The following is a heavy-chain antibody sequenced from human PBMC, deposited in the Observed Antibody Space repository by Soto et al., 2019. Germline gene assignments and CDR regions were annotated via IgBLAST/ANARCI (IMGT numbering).Heavy chain of an antibody. Sequence: QVQLVQSGTEVKKPGASVKVSCKASGYTFSSYGISWVRQAPGQGLEWLGCISANNGNTNYAQWVQGRVTMTTDTSTSTAYMELRSLRSDDTAVYYCARGRHYEILTAADYWGQGTLVTGSS. CDR2: ISANNGNT. D-gene: IGHD3-9*01. J-gene: IGHJ4*02. CDR3: ARGRHYEILTAADY. V-gene: IGHV1-18*01. CDR1: GYTFSSYG.